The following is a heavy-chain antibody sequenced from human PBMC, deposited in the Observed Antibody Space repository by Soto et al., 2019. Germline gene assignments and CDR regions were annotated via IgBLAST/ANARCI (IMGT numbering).Heavy chain of an antibody. CDR3: ARESRNYDALDY. V-gene: IGHV1-18*01. CDR1: GYTFTSYV. J-gene: IGHJ4*02. D-gene: IGHD3-22*01. Sequence: QVQLMQSGLEVKRSGASVKVSCKTSGYTFTSYVISWVRQAPGHGLEWMGWISADNHNTNVAQNFQGRVTLTTDTSTTTVFMELRNLRSDDTAVYYCARESRNYDALDYWGQGTLVTVSS. CDR2: ISADNHNT.